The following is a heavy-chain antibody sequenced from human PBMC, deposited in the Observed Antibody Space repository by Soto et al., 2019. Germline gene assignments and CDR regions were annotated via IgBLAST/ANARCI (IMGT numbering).Heavy chain of an antibody. CDR2: IYYSGST. CDR1: GGSISSYY. D-gene: IGHD1-26*01. Sequence: SETLSLTCTVSGGSISSYYWSWIRQSPGKGLEWIGYIYYSGSTNYNPSLKSRVTISVDTSKNQFSLKLSSVTAADTAVYYCARRWGRTFDYWGQGTLVTVSS. CDR3: ARRWGRTFDY. J-gene: IGHJ4*02. V-gene: IGHV4-59*08.